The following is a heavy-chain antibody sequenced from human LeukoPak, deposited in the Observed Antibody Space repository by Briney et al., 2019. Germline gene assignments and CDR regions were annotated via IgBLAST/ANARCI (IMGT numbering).Heavy chain of an antibody. J-gene: IGHJ2*01. CDR1: GYTFTSYY. Sequence: ASVKVSCKASGYTFTSYYMHWVRQAPGQGLEWMGIINPSGGSTSYAQKFQGRVTMTRDTSTSTVYMELSSLRSEDTAVYYCARDFYDSSGYYGDYWYFDLWGRGTLVTVSS. D-gene: IGHD3-22*01. CDR2: INPSGGST. CDR3: ARDFYDSSGYYGDYWYFDL. V-gene: IGHV1-46*01.